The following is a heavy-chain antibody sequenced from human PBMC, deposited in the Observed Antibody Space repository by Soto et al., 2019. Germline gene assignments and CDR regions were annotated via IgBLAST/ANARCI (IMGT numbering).Heavy chain of an antibody. CDR3: ARVVGAFRGIDF. CDR1: GFTFSSAW. V-gene: IGHV3-74*01. CDR2: VIGDGSGA. D-gene: IGHD3-16*01. J-gene: IGHJ4*02. Sequence: EVQLVESGGGLVQPGGSLRLSCAASGFTFSSAWMHWVRQAPGKGLVWLSRVIGDGSGANYADSVRGRFTISRDNAKNTGYSEMNSVVVEYTAVYCRARVVGAFRGIDFWGQGTLVTVSS.